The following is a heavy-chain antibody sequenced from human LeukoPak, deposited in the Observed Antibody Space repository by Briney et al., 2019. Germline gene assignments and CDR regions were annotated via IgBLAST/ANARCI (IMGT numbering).Heavy chain of an antibody. J-gene: IGHJ5*02. V-gene: IGHV3-23*01. Sequence: GGSLRLSCAASGFTSSDYTMNWVRQAPGKGLEWVSGISVSDDSTYYADSVKGRFTMSRDNSNNMLYLQMNSLRAEDTAVYYYAKDRFCSSTNCPYDQWGQGALVTVSS. CDR3: AKDRFCSSTNCPYDQ. CDR2: ISVSDDST. D-gene: IGHD2-2*01. CDR1: GFTSSDYT.